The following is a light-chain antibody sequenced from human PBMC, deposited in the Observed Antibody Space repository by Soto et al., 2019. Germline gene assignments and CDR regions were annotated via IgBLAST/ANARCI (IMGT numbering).Light chain of an antibody. CDR2: AAS. V-gene: IGKV1-27*01. CDR1: QGMNNY. CDR3: QKYDSAPLT. Sequence: DIQMTQSPSSLSASVGDRVTITCRASQGMNNYLAWYQQKPGKVPKLLIYAASTFQSGVPSRFSGSGSGTDFTLTISSLQPEDVRNYYGQKYDSAPLTFGPGTEVEIK. J-gene: IGKJ3*01.